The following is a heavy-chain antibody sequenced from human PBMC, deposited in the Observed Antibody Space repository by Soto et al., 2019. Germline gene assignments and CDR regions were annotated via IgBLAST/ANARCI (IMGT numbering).Heavy chain of an antibody. CDR1: GFTFSRYS. CDR3: ARETHRRSSVGFDY. CDR2: ISSSSSTI. D-gene: IGHD1-26*01. V-gene: IGHV3-48*02. J-gene: IGHJ4*02. Sequence: GGSLRLSCAASGFTFSRYSMNWFRQAPGKGLEWVSYISSSSSTIYYADSVKGRFTISRDNAKNSLYLQMNSLRDEDTAVYYCARETHRRSSVGFDYRGQRTLVTVSS.